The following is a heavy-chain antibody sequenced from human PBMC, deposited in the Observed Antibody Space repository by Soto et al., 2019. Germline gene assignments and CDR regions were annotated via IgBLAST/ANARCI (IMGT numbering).Heavy chain of an antibody. V-gene: IGHV1-69*15. CDR3: AKDGGADGYFGNWLDP. D-gene: IGHD5-12*01. CDR2: IIPIFGTT. J-gene: IGHJ5*02. Sequence: QVQLVQSGAEVKKPGSSVKVSCKASGGTFSNYAITWVRQAPGQGLEWVGRIIPIFGTTNVAQKFQGRVTIAADESKTTASMELSGLRSDDTAVYYCAKDGGADGYFGNWLDPWGQGTLVTVSS. CDR1: GGTFSNYA.